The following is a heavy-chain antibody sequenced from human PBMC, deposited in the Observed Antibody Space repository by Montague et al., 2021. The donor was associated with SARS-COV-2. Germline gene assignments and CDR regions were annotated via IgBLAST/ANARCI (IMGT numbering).Heavy chain of an antibody. CDR2: IYYSGST. J-gene: IGHJ6*02. Sequence: SETLSLTCTVSGGSIRSYYWSWIRQPPGKGLEWIGYIYYSGSTNYNPSLKSRVTISVDTSKNQFSLKLSSVTAADTAVYYCAREGVLWFGDIEHYYYGMDVWGQGTTVTVSS. D-gene: IGHD3-10*01. CDR3: AREGVLWFGDIEHYYYGMDV. CDR1: GGSIRSYY. V-gene: IGHV4-59*01.